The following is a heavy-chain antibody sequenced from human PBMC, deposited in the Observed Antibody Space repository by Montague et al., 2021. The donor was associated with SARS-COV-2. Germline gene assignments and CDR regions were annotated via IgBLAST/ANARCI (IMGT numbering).Heavy chain of an antibody. D-gene: IGHD6-19*01. CDR1: GDSVSSNRVA. V-gene: IGHV6-1*01. CDR3: VRYSGWFYFDF. Sequence: CAISGDSVSSNRVAWSGRRRSRSRGREGLGRTYYRSKWYSDYAPSVRGRLTVNPDASKNEFSLELNYVTPEDTAVYYCVRYSGWFYFDFWGQGTLVTVSS. J-gene: IGHJ4*02. CDR2: TYYRSKWYS.